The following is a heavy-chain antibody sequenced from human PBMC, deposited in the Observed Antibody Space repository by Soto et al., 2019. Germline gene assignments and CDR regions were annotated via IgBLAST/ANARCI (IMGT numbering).Heavy chain of an antibody. CDR3: ASTHGVGTTSGIYDY. J-gene: IGHJ4*02. CDR2: IIPIFGTA. V-gene: IGHV1-69*12. D-gene: IGHD1-26*01. Sequence: QVQLVQSGAEVKKPGSSVKVSCKASGGTFSSYAISWVRQAPGQGLEWMGGIIPIFGTANYAQKFQGRVTISADESTSTAYMQLRSLRSEDTAVYYCASTHGVGTTSGIYDYWGQGTLVTVSS. CDR1: GGTFSSYA.